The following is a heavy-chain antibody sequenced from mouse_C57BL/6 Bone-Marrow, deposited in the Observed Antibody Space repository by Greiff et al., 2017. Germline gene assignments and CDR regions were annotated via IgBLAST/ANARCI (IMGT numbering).Heavy chain of an antibody. Sequence: VQLQHSGAELVKPGASVKLSCTASGFNIKDYYMHWVKQRTEQGLEWIGSIDPEDGETKYAPKFQGKATITADTSSNTAYLQLSSLTSEDTAVYYCARDYYGSSYQAWFAYWGQGTLVTVSA. D-gene: IGHD1-1*01. CDR3: ARDYYGSSYQAWFAY. CDR2: IDPEDGET. CDR1: GFNIKDYY. V-gene: IGHV14-2*01. J-gene: IGHJ3*01.